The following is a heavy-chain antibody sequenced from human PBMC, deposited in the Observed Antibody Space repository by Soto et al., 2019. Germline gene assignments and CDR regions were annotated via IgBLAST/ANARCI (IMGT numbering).Heavy chain of an antibody. J-gene: IGHJ6*02. Sequence: GESLKISCKGSGYSFTSYWISCVRQMPGKGLEWMVRIDPSDSYTNYSPSFQGHVTISADKSISTAYLQWSSLKASDTAMYYCARSSIAARPPWYYYYGMDVWGQGTTITAP. CDR3: ARSSIAARPPWYYYYGMDV. D-gene: IGHD6-6*01. CDR1: GYSFTSYW. CDR2: IDPSDSYT. V-gene: IGHV5-10-1*01.